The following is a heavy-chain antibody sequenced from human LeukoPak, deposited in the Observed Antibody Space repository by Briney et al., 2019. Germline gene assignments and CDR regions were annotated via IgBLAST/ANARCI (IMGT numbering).Heavy chain of an antibody. CDR2: INHSGST. Sequence: SETLSLTCAVYGGSFSGYYWSWIRQPPGKGLEWIGEINHSGSTNYNPSLKSRVTISVDTSKNQLSLKLSSVTAADTAVYYCARVRIYDILTGGYYFDYWGQGTLVTVSS. D-gene: IGHD3-9*01. CDR1: GGSFSGYY. J-gene: IGHJ4*02. V-gene: IGHV4-34*01. CDR3: ARVRIYDILTGGYYFDY.